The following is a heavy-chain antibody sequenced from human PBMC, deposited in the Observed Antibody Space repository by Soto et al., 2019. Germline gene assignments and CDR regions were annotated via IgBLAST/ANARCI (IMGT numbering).Heavy chain of an antibody. CDR2: MYNTGST. Sequence: QVQLQESGPGLVKPSETLSLTCTVSGGTISRYYWSWIRQPPGKGLEWIGYMYNTGSTVYNPSFKSRVTISVDTSKNQFSLMLTSVTAADTAVYYCARDLWGYCGTDCYPLDVWGQGTTVTVSS. CDR3: ARDLWGYCGTDCYPLDV. V-gene: IGHV4-59*01. D-gene: IGHD2-21*02. CDR1: GGTISRYY. J-gene: IGHJ6*02.